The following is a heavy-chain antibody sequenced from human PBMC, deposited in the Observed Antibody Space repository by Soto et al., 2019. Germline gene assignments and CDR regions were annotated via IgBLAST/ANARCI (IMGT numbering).Heavy chain of an antibody. CDR2: ITCGVNYK. J-gene: IGHJ4*02. V-gene: IGHV3-30*18. D-gene: IGHD3-16*01. CDR1: GFAFSTND. Sequence: QVQLVESGGGVVRPGGSLRLSCAASGFAFSTNDLHWVRQAPGKELEWVAIITCGVNYKYYADSVKGRFTISRDNSKNTLFLQMNSLRAEDTAVYYCAKGGSFDIWGQGTLVTVSS. CDR3: AKGGSFDI.